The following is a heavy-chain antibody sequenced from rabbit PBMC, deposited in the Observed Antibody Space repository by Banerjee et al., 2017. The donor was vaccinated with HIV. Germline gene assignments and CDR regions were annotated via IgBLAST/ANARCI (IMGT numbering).Heavy chain of an antibody. V-gene: IGHV1S45*01. CDR3: ARDLGGSSDL. J-gene: IGHJ6*01. D-gene: IGHD8-1*01. CDR2: INAGNANST. CDR1: GFSFSGSYW. Sequence: QEQLVESGGGLVQPEGSLTLTCKASGFSFSGSYWICWVRQAPVKGLEWTACINAGNANSTCYASWAKGRFTISKTSSTTVTLQMTSLTAADTATYFCARDLGGSSDLWGPGTLVTVS.